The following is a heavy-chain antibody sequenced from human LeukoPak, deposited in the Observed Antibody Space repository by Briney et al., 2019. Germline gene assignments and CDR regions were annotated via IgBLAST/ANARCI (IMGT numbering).Heavy chain of an antibody. CDR2: IYHSGST. Sequence: PSGTLSLTCAVSGGSNSSSNWWSWVRQPPGKGLEWIGEIYHSGSTNYNPSLKSRVTISVDKSKNQFSLKLSSVTAADTAVYYCARVVTGGYDSSGYYCYFDYWGQGTLVTVSS. J-gene: IGHJ4*02. CDR3: ARVVTGGYDSSGYYCYFDY. D-gene: IGHD3-22*01. CDR1: GGSNSSSNW. V-gene: IGHV4-4*02.